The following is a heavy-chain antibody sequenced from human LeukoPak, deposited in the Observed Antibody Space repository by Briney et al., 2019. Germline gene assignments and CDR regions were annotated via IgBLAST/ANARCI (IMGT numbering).Heavy chain of an antibody. V-gene: IGHV3-11*01. CDR1: GFTVSSNY. CDR2: ISSSGSTI. Sequence: GGSLRLSCAASGFTVSSNYMSWVRQAPGKGLEWVSYISSSGSTIYYADSVKGRFTISRDNAKNSLYLQMNSLRAEDTAVYYCARDPGYYYDSSGYSYSPFFDYWGQGTLVTVSS. D-gene: IGHD3-22*01. CDR3: ARDPGYYYDSSGYSYSPFFDY. J-gene: IGHJ4*02.